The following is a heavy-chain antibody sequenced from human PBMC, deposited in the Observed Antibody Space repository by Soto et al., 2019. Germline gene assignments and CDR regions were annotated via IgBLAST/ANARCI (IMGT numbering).Heavy chain of an antibody. D-gene: IGHD1-20*01. J-gene: IGHJ5*02. Sequence: QVQLVQSGAEVKKPGASVKVSCKASGYTFTSYAMHWVRQAPGQRLEWMGWINAGNGNTKDSQKFQGRVTITRDTSASTAYRELSSLRSEDTAVYYCARGGGITGPNSWFDPWGQGTLVTVSS. CDR2: INAGNGNT. CDR3: ARGGGITGPNSWFDP. CDR1: GYTFTSYA. V-gene: IGHV1-3*01.